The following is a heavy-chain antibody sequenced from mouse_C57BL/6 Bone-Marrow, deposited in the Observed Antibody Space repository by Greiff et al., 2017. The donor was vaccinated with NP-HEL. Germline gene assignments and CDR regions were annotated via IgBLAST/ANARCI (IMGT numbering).Heavy chain of an antibody. Sequence: EVKLVESGGGLVKPGGSLKLSCAASGFTFSSYAMSWVRQTPEKRLEWVATISDGGSYTYYPDNVKGRFTISRDNAKNNLYLQMSHLKSEDTAMYYCAREEKDGYYRFDYWGQGTTLTVSS. CDR3: AREEKDGYYRFDY. J-gene: IGHJ2*01. D-gene: IGHD2-3*01. CDR2: ISDGGSYT. V-gene: IGHV5-4*01. CDR1: GFTFSSYA.